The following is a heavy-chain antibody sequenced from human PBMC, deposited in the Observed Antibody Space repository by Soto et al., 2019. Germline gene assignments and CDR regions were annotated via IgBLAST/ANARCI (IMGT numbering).Heavy chain of an antibody. D-gene: IGHD3-3*01. J-gene: IGHJ4*02. CDR3: AGEVEGGITIFGR. CDR2: ITPIFGTA. CDR1: GGTFSSYA. Sequence: QVQLVQSGAEVKKPGSSVKVSCKASGGTFSSYAISWVRQAPGQGLQWMGGITPIFGTANYEQKFQGRVTINEDESTSTAYMELSSVRSEDTAVYYCAGEVEGGITIFGRWGQGTLVTVSS. V-gene: IGHV1-69*01.